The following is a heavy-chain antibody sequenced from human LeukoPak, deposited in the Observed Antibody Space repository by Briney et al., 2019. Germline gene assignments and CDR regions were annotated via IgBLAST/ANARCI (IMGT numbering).Heavy chain of an antibody. CDR2: INSDGSST. CDR3: ARDTGDSSGYWVH. V-gene: IGHV3-74*01. CDR1: GFTFSRYW. D-gene: IGHD3-22*01. Sequence: GGSLRLSCAASGFTFSRYWMHWVRQAPGKGLVWVSRINSDGSSTSHADSVKGRFTISRDNAKNTLYLQMNSLRAEDTAVYYCARDTGDSSGYWVHWGQGTLVTVSS. J-gene: IGHJ4*02.